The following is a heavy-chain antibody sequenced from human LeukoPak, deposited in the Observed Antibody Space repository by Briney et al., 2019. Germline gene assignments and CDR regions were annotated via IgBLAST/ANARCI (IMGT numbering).Heavy chain of an antibody. CDR1: GCTVGSNT. V-gene: IGHV3-66*01. Sequence: PGGSLRLSCAASGCTVGSNTMSWVRQAPGKGLEWVSILYSGGSTSYAASVKGRFTISRDNSKNTLNLQMNSLRTEDTAVYYCARGGSYFDISGYYFYWGQGTLVTVSS. J-gene: IGHJ4*02. D-gene: IGHD3-22*01. CDR3: ARGGSYFDISGYYFY. CDR2: LYSGGST.